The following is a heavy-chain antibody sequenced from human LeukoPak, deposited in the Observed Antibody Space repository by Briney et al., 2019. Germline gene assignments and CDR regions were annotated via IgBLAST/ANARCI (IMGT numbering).Heavy chain of an antibody. CDR1: GDSIFTTRYH. J-gene: IGHJ5*02. Sequence: PSETLSLTCTVTGDSIFTTRYHWGWIRQPPGKGLEWIGSITYSGDTYENPSLESRVTISVDTSKNQFSLKLSSVTAADTAVYYCARAQPELGEGWFDPWGQGTLVAVSS. D-gene: IGHD7-27*01. V-gene: IGHV4-39*07. CDR2: ITYSGDT. CDR3: ARAQPELGEGWFDP.